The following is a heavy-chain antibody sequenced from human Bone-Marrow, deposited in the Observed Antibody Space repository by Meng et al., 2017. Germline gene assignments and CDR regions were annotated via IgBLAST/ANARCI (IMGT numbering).Heavy chain of an antibody. Sequence: QVQWHGRGPGWVKLSQTLSLTCTVFGGSVRSGHYYWNWIRQHPGKGLEWIGYIYYSGSTHYNPSLKSRVSISVDTSKNQFSLKPSSVTAADTAVYYCAGGRTMVRGLKGYYFDYWGQGTLVTVS. CDR2: IYYSGST. V-gene: IGHV4-31*03. J-gene: IGHJ4*02. CDR1: GGSVRSGHYY. D-gene: IGHD3-10*01. CDR3: AGGRTMVRGLKGYYFDY.